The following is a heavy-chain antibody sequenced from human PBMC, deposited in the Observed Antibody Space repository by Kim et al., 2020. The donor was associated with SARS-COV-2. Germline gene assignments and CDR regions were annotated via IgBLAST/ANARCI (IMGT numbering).Heavy chain of an antibody. J-gene: IGHJ6*02. CDR3: AKKIVGATTYYGIDV. Sequence: SVKVSCKTSGGTFSTHAISWVRQAPGQGLEWMGGIIPIFNRGNYVQKFEGRVTITADESTSTAYMELSSLRSEDTAVYYCAKKIVGATTYYGIDVWGQ. CDR2: IIPIFNRG. D-gene: IGHD1-26*01. CDR1: GGTFSTHA. V-gene: IGHV1-69*13.